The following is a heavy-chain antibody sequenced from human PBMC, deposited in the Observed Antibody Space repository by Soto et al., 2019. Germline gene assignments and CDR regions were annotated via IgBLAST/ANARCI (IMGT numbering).Heavy chain of an antibody. CDR3: ARTGVYYYNYMDV. V-gene: IGHV1-18*01. J-gene: IGHJ6*03. D-gene: IGHD3-9*01. CDR2: ISTDNGNT. Sequence: QVQLVQSGAEVKKPGASVKVSCKASGYTLTSYGISWVRQAPGQGLEWMGWISTDNGNTNYAQKYQGRVIMTTDTSTSTVYMELSSLRSDDTAVYYRARTGVYYYNYMDVWCKGTTGTVS. CDR1: GYTLTSYG.